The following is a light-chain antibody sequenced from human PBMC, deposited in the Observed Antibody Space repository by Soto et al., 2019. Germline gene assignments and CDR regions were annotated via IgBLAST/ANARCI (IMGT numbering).Light chain of an antibody. Sequence: QSVLTQPASVSGSPGRSITISCTGTSSDVGAYNYVSWYQQYPGKAPELMIYDVTSRPSGVSNRFSGSHSGNAASLTISGLQAEDKADYYCCSYTSSSSLVFGTGTKVTVL. CDR1: SSDVGAYNY. V-gene: IGLV2-14*03. J-gene: IGLJ1*01. CDR2: DVT. CDR3: CSYTSSSSLV.